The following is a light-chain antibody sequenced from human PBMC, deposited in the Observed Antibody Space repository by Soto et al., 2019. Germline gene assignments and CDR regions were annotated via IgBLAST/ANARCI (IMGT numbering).Light chain of an antibody. CDR1: QSISSS. CDR2: KAS. CDR3: QERESGLWGA. J-gene: IGKJ1*01. Sequence: DIQMPQSPSTLSASVGDRVTITCRASQSISSSLAWYQQKPGRAPKLLIYKASSLESGVPLRCSGSGSGTDVSRTINSLETADVATEYCQERESGLWGALGSGTKVDI. V-gene: IGKV1-5*03.